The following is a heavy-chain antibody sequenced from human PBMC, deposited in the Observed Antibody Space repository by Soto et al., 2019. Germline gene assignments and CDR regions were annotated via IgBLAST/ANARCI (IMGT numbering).Heavy chain of an antibody. J-gene: IGHJ6*02. CDR1: GYTFSNYA. CDR3: AREESGGGGGVGSYYGMAV. D-gene: IGHD2-15*01. Sequence: QVQLVQSGAEVKKPGASVKVSCEASGYTFSNYAMHWVRQAPGQRLEWMGWINAGNGNTKYSQNLQGRVSITRDASASTAYRELGSLRFEDTAVYDCAREESGGGGGVGSYYGMAVWGQGTTVTVSS. V-gene: IGHV1-3*01. CDR2: INAGNGNT.